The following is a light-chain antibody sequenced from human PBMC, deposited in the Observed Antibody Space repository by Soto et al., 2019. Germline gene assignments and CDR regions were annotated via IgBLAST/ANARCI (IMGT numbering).Light chain of an antibody. CDR2: GAS. CDR3: KQYGSSGT. CDR1: QTVRNNY. V-gene: IGKV3-20*01. Sequence: VLTQSPGTLSLSPGDSATLSCRASQTVRNNYLAWYQQKPGQAPRFLIYGASNRATGIPDRFSGSGSGTEFTLTIRRLEPEDFAVYYCKQYGSSGTCGQGTKVDIK. J-gene: IGKJ1*01.